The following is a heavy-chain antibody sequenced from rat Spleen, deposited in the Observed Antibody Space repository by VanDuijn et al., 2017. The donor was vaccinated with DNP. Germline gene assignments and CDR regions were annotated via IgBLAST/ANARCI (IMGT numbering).Heavy chain of an antibody. CDR3: TSNPHIRTAAPFDY. CDR2: ISNTGEHT. D-gene: IGHD3-8*01. V-gene: IGHV5-25*01. Sequence: EVQLVESDGGLVQPGRSLKLSCAVSGFTFSDYYMAWVRQAPAKGLEWVASISNTGEHTYYSDSVKGRFSLSRDNAKSTLYLQVNSLRSEDTATYYCTSNPHIRTAAPFDYWGQGVMVTVSS. CDR1: GFTFSDYY. J-gene: IGHJ2*01.